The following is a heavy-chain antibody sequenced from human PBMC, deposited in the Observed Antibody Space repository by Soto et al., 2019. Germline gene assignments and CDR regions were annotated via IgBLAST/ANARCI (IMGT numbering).Heavy chain of an antibody. J-gene: IGHJ4*02. D-gene: IGHD4-17*01. V-gene: IGHV3-33*01. CDR1: GFTFNTYR. CDR3: ARAGGTTVTGLWHFDS. CDR2: IWYDGTQK. Sequence: GGSLRLSCEASGFTFNTYRMHWVRQPPGKGLEWLAAIWYDGTQKYYADSVKGRFIISRDNSKKTLYLEMNSLRAEDTAVYYCARAGGTTVTGLWHFDSWGQGTLVTVS.